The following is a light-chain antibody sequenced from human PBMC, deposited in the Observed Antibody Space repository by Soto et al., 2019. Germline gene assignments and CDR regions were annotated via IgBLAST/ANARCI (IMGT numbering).Light chain of an antibody. CDR1: QILSGTY. Sequence: DIVLTQSPDTLSLSPGASATLSCRASQILSGTYLAWYQQKLGQSPRLLIYAASTRATGVPDRFSGSGSGTDFTLTISRLEPEDFAVYYCQHYVSSPLTFGGGTKVEIK. CDR2: AAS. V-gene: IGKV3-20*01. CDR3: QHYVSSPLT. J-gene: IGKJ4*01.